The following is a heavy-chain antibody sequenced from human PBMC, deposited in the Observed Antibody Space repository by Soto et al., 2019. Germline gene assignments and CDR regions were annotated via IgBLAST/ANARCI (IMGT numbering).Heavy chain of an antibody. CDR2: ISSDGSRT. V-gene: IGHV3-74*01. CDR1: GFTFSNYW. J-gene: IGHJ4*02. CDR3: ARPTYGDYWGYFDC. Sequence: EVQLVESGGGLVQPGGSLRLSCAASGFTFSNYWMHWVRQVPGKGLLWVSRISSDGSRTIYADSVKGRFTISRDNAKNPLYLQMNSLRVEDTAVYYCARPTYGDYWGYFDCWGQGTLVTVSS. D-gene: IGHD4-17*01.